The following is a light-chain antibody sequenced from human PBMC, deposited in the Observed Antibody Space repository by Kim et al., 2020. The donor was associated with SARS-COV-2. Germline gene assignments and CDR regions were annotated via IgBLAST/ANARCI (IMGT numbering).Light chain of an antibody. CDR2: SND. Sequence: QRVTISGSRSNPHIESNPISGYQQAPGAAPKLLSDSNDQRPSGVAARFSGSKSGASAPLARSGLQSEAEADYYCAVWDDSLNGRVCGGGTKLTVL. J-gene: IGLJ3*02. CDR1: NPHIESNP. V-gene: IGLV1-44*01. CDR3: AVWDDSLNGRV.